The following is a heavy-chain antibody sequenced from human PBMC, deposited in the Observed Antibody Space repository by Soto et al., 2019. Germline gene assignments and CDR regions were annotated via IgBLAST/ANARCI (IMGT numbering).Heavy chain of an antibody. CDR2: INSDGSST. CDR1: GFTFSSYW. V-gene: IGHV3-74*01. D-gene: IGHD2-15*01. J-gene: IGHJ4*02. CDR3: VRTSLVVAAATREDY. Sequence: EVQLVESGGGLVQPGGSLRLSCAASGFTFSSYWMHWVRQAPGKGLVWVSRINSDGSSTSYADSVKGRLTISRDNAKNTLYLQMNSLRAEDTAVYYCVRTSLVVAAATREDYWGQGTRVTVSS.